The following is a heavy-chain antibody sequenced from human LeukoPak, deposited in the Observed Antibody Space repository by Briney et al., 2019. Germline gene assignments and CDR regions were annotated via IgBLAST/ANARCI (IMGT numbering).Heavy chain of an antibody. D-gene: IGHD1-26*01. J-gene: IGHJ4*02. CDR1: GYTFTSYY. CDR2: INPSGGST. V-gene: IGHV1-46*01. CDR3: AVSGGSYYYFDY. Sequence: ASVEVSCKASGYTFTSYYMHWVRQAPGQGLEWMGIINPSGGSTSYAQKFQGRVTMTRDTSTSTVYMELSSLRSEDTAVYYCAVSGGSYYYFDYWGQGTLVTVSS.